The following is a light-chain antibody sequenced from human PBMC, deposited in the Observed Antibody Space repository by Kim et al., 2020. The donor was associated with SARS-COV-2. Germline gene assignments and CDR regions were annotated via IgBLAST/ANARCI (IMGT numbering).Light chain of an antibody. Sequence: SATINCKSSQSVLYSSNNKNYLAWYQQKPGQPPKLLIYWASTRESGVPDRFSGSGSGTDFTLTISSLQAEDVAVYYCQQYYSTPTFGQGTRLEIK. J-gene: IGKJ5*01. V-gene: IGKV4-1*01. CDR1: QSVLYSSNNKNY. CDR2: WAS. CDR3: QQYYSTPT.